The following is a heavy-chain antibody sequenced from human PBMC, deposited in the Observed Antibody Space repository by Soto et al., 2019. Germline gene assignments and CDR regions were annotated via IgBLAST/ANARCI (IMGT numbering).Heavy chain of an antibody. CDR2: ISAYNGNT. CDR1: GYSFTSYG. Sequence: ALVKVCCKASGYSFTSYGISWVRQAPGQGLEWMGWISAYNGNTNYAQKLQGRVTMTTDTSTSTAYMELRSLRSDDTAVYYCARDKRGRQVWSGYYRAGYYYYGMDVWRQGPTVPVSS. V-gene: IGHV1-18*04. D-gene: IGHD3-3*01. CDR3: ARDKRGRQVWSGYYRAGYYYYGMDV. J-gene: IGHJ6*02.